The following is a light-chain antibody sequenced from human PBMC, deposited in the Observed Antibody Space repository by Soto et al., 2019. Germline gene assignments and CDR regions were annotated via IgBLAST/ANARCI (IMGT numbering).Light chain of an antibody. J-gene: IGLJ1*01. Sequence: QFALTQPASVSGSPGQSITISCTGSSSDVGNYNLVSWYQQHPGKAPKLMIYEDTKWPSGVSNRFSGSKSGNTAYLTISGLQAEDEADYYCWSYAVGRTYVFGTGTKV. CDR3: WSYAVGRTYV. V-gene: IGLV2-23*01. CDR1: SSDVGNYNL. CDR2: EDT.